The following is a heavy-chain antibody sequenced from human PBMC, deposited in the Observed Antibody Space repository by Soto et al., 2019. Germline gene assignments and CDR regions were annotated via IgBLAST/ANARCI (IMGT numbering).Heavy chain of an antibody. CDR2: ISAYNGNT. D-gene: IGHD6-19*01. Sequence: ASVKVSCKASGYTFTSYGISWVRQAPGQGLEWRGWISAYNGNTNYAQKLQGRVTMTTDTSTSTAYMELRSLRSDEPAVYYCARDSEGQWLAYYYYGMDVWGQGTTVTVSS. CDR1: GYTFTSYG. V-gene: IGHV1-18*01. J-gene: IGHJ6*02. CDR3: ARDSEGQWLAYYYYGMDV.